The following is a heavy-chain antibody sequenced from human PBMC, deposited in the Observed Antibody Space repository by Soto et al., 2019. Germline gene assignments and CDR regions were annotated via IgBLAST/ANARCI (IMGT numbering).Heavy chain of an antibody. CDR3: ARVNYYDSSAQGDY. Sequence: SETLSLTCAVYGGSFSGYYWSWIRQPPGKGLEWIGEINHSGSTNYNPSLKSRVTISVDTSKNQFSLKLSSVTAADTAVYYCARVNYYDSSAQGDYWGQGTLVSV. J-gene: IGHJ4*02. CDR2: INHSGST. V-gene: IGHV4-34*01. CDR1: GGSFSGYY. D-gene: IGHD3-22*01.